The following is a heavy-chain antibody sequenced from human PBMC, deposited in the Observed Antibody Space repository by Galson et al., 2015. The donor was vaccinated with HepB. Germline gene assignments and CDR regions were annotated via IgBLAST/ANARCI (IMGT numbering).Heavy chain of an antibody. J-gene: IGHJ4*02. D-gene: IGHD5-24*01. CDR2: ISYDGSNK. Sequence: SLRLSCAASGFTFSSYAMHWVRQAPGKGPEWVAVISYDGSNKYYADSVKGRFTISRDNSKNTLYLQMNSLRAEDTAVYYCARAEEMATRGGVAELGHLVVDYWGQGTLVTVSS. CDR1: GFTFSSYA. CDR3: ARAEEMATRGGVAELGHLVVDY. V-gene: IGHV3-30*04.